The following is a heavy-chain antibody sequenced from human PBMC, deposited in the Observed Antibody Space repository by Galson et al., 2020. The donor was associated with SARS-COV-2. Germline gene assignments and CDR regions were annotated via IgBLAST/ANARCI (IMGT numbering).Heavy chain of an antibody. D-gene: IGHD6-13*01. V-gene: IGHV3-33*08. CDR2: IWYDGSNN. J-gene: IGHJ6*02. Sequence: GGSLRLSCAASGFNISSYGMHWVRQAPGQGLEWVAVIWYDGSNNYYADSVKGRFTISRDNSKNTLYLQMTSLRAEDTAVYYCAREYSSSWGYYYGMDVWGQGTTVTVSS. CDR3: AREYSSSWGYYYGMDV. CDR1: GFNISSYG.